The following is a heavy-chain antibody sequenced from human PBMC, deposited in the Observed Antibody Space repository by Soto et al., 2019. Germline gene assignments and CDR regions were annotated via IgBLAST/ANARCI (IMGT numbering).Heavy chain of an antibody. J-gene: IGHJ5*02. CDR2: IKSKTHDVTT. Sequence: GGSLRLSCAGSGFTFTDAWMSWVRQAPGKGLEWVGRIKSKTHDVTTHYAAPVKGRFTISRDNAQKSLYLQMNSLRAEDTAVYYCARVAPELELPSLDPWGQGTLVTVSS. CDR3: ARVAPELELPSLDP. D-gene: IGHD1-7*01. V-gene: IGHV3-15*01. CDR1: GFTFTDAW.